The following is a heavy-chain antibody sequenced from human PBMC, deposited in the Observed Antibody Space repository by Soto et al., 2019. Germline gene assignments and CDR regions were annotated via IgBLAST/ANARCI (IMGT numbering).Heavy chain of an antibody. CDR1: GFIFNGYG. CDR2: ISYDGSSK. Sequence: QVQLVESGGGVVQPGRSLRLSCAASGFIFNGYGLHWVRQAPGKGLEWVAMISYDGSSKYYADSVKGRFTISRDNSKNTMYLQMNSLRPEDTAVYYGTREGNGYKYYFDYWGQGTLVTVSS. V-gene: IGHV3-30-3*01. J-gene: IGHJ4*02. D-gene: IGHD5-12*01. CDR3: TREGNGYKYYFDY.